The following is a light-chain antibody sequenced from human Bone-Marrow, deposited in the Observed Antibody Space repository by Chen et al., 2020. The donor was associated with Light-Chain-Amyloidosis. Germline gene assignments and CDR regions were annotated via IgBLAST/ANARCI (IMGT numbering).Light chain of an antibody. V-gene: IGKV3-11*01. CDR2: DAS. CDR1: QSIATY. Sequence: EIVLTQSPASLSLAPGERATLSCRASQSIATYLAWFQQRPGQPPRVIMYDASTRATGIPARFSGSGSGTDFTLTGSSLEPEDFAVYYGQQRSSWPTFGQGTRVE. CDR3: QQRSSWPT. J-gene: IGKJ1*01.